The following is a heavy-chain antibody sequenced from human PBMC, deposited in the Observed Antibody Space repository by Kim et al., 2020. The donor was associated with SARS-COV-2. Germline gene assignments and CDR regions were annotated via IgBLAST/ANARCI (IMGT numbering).Heavy chain of an antibody. CDR1: RFTFSSYS. J-gene: IGHJ3*02. CDR2: ISSTSIYK. Sequence: GGSLRLSCAASRFTFSSYSMNWVRQAPGKGLEWVSSISSTSIYKYYAESVKGRFTISRDNTKYLLYLHMNSLRDEDTAVYYCASEYDNIWGVIGPADDAFEMWGQGTRVIVSS. CDR3: ASEYDNIWGVIGPADDAFEM. V-gene: IGHV3-21*06. D-gene: IGHD3-16*02.